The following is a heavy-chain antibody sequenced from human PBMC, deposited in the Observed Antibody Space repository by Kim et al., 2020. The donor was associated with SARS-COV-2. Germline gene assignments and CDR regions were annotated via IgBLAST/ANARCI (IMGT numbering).Heavy chain of an antibody. CDR1: GGSISNYY. CDR2: IYYSGST. D-gene: IGHD6-13*01. J-gene: IGHJ6*02. Sequence: SETLSLTCTVSGGSISNYYWSWIRQPPGKGLEWIGYIYYSGSTNCNPSLKSRATISVDTSKNQFSLNLSSVTAADTAVYYCARHGVAAARLMDVWGQGTTVTVSS. V-gene: IGHV4-59*08. CDR3: ARHGVAAARLMDV.